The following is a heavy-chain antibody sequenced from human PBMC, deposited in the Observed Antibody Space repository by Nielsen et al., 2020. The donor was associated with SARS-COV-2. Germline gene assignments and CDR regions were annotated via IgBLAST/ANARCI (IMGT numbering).Heavy chain of an antibody. CDR2: IYYSGST. J-gene: IGHJ6*02. CDR1: GGSFSGYY. Sequence: SETLSLTCAVYGGSFSGYYWSWIRQPPGKGLEWIGSIYYSGSTYYNPSLKSRVTISVDTSKNQFSLKLSSVTAADTAVYYCARISSGWYLYYYYGMDVWGQGTTVTVSS. V-gene: IGHV4-34*01. D-gene: IGHD6-19*01. CDR3: ARISSGWYLYYYYGMDV.